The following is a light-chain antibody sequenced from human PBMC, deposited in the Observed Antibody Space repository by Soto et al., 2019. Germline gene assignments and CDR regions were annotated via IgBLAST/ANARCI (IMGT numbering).Light chain of an antibody. Sequence: QSVLTQPPSVSGAPGQRVTISCTGSSSNIGSTYDVQWYQQLPGTAPKLLIHGNTNRPSGVPDLFSGSKSGTSASLAITGLQADDEADYYCQSYDDSLSVHYVFGTGTKVTVL. CDR3: QSYDDSLSVHYV. J-gene: IGLJ1*01. V-gene: IGLV1-40*01. CDR1: SSNIGSTYD. CDR2: GNT.